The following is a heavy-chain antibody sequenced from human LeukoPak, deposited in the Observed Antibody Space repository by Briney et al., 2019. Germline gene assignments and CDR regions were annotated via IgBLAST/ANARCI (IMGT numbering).Heavy chain of an antibody. D-gene: IGHD1-7*01. Sequence: QTGGSLRLSCAASGFTFSSYAMSWVRQGPGKGLEWVSAISGSGGSTYYADSVKGRFTISRDNSKNTLYLQMNSLRAEDTAVYYCAKRRGLELLYYYYMDVWGKGTTVTVSS. CDR1: GFTFSSYA. CDR2: ISGSGGST. CDR3: AKRRGLELLYYYYMDV. V-gene: IGHV3-23*01. J-gene: IGHJ6*03.